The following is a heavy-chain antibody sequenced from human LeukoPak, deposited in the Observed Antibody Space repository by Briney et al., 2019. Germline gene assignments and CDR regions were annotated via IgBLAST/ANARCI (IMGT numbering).Heavy chain of an antibody. CDR3: AKETSSGNFVTIDC. J-gene: IGHJ4*02. CDR2: ISGSGGST. Sequence: GGSLRLSCAASGFTFSSYAMSWVRQAPGKGLEWVSAISGSGGSTYYADSVKGRFTISRDNSKNTLYLQMDSLRAEDTAVYYCAKETSSGNFVTIDCWGQGTLVTVSS. V-gene: IGHV3-23*01. D-gene: IGHD1-26*01. CDR1: GFTFSSYA.